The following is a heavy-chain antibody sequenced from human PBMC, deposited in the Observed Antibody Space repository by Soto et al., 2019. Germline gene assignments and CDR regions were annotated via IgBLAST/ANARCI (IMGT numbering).Heavy chain of an antibody. CDR2: IYTGGNT. CDR3: ARGIIVGVSAADY. V-gene: IGHV3-66*01. Sequence: PGGSLRLSCAVSGFTVSSKYMSWVRQAPGKGLEWVSVIYTGGNTYYADSVKGRFTISRDNSKNTLYLQMNSLRVEDTAVYYCARGIIVGVSAADYWGQGTLVTVSS. J-gene: IGHJ4*02. D-gene: IGHD1-26*01. CDR1: GFTVSSKY.